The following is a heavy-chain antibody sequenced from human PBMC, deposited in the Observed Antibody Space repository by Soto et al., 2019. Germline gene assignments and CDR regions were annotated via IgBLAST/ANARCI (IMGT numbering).Heavy chain of an antibody. Sequence: GGSLRLSCAASGFTFSDYYMSWIRQAPGKGLEWVSYISSSGSTIYYADSVKGRFTISRDNAKNSLYLQINSLRAEDTAVYYCARGQYSSSSVWFDPWGQGTLVTVSS. J-gene: IGHJ5*02. D-gene: IGHD6-6*01. CDR1: GFTFSDYY. CDR2: ISSSGSTI. CDR3: ARGQYSSSSVWFDP. V-gene: IGHV3-11*01.